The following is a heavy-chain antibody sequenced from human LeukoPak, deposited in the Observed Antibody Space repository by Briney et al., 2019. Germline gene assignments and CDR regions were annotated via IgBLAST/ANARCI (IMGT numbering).Heavy chain of an antibody. D-gene: IGHD3-22*01. CDR2: ISSTSSTI. Sequence: GGSLRLSCAASGFTFRSYSMHCVRQAPGKGLEWVSYISSTSSTIYYADSVKGRFTISRDNAKNSLYLQMNSLRDEDTAVYYCARAAPYYYDSSGYSAFDSWGQGTMVTVSA. V-gene: IGHV3-48*02. CDR1: GFTFRSYS. CDR3: ARAAPYYYDSSGYSAFDS. J-gene: IGHJ3*02.